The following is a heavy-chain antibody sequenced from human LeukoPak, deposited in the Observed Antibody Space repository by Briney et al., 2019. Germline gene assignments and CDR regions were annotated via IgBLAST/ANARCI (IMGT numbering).Heavy chain of an antibody. CDR1: GFTVSSNY. J-gene: IGHJ4*02. CDR2: IYSGGDT. V-gene: IGHV3-66*01. D-gene: IGHD5-18*01. CDR3: ARDNTAMVGLDY. Sequence: GESLRLSCAASGFTVSSNYMTWVRQAPGKGLEWVSVIYSGGDTYYADSVKGRFTISRDNSKNTLHLQMNSLRAEDTAVYYCARDNTAMVGLDYWGQGTLVTVSS.